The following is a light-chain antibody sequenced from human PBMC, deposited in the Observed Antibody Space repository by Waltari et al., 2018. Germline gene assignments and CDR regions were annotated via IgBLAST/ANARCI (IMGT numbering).Light chain of an antibody. CDR1: ITAIGRFDF. V-gene: IGLV2-14*01. CDR2: EVK. CDR3: SSYTTRSTWV. J-gene: IGLJ3*02. Sequence: QSALTQTASVSASPGQSITMSCTGTITAIGRFDFVSWYQQHPGQAPRLLIYEVKYRPSGVSDRFSGSKSDNTASLTIFGLQAEDEADYYCSSYTTRSTWVFGGGTKLTVL.